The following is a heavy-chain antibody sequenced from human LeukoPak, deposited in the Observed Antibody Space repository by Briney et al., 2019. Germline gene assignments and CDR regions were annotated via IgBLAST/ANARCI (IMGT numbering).Heavy chain of an antibody. CDR3: ARADGGLNS. V-gene: IGHV3-20*04. D-gene: IGHD2-15*01. J-gene: IGHJ5*02. CDR2: INWNGGTI. Sequence: GGSLRLSCAASGFTFSSYSMTWVRHAPGKGLEYISGINWNGGTIGYADSMKGRFTISRDNAKNSLYLQMNSLSVEDTALYYCARADGGLNSWGQGTLVTVSS. CDR1: GFTFSSYS.